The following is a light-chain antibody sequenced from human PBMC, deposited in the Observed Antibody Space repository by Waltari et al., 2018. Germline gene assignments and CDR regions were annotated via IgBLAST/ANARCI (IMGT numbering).Light chain of an antibody. CDR3: AAWDDSLSGWV. CDR2: RNN. J-gene: IGLJ3*02. CDR1: SSNIGSNY. V-gene: IGLV1-47*01. Sequence: QSVLTQPPSVSGTPGQRVTISCSGSSSNIGSNYVHWYQHLPGTAPNLLIYRNNQRPSGVPDRFSGSKSGTSASLAISGLRSEDEADYYCAAWDDSLSGWVFGGGPKLTVL.